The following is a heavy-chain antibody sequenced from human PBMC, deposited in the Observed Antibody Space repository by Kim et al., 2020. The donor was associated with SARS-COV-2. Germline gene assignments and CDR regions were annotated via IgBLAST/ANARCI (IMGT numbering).Heavy chain of an antibody. CDR1: GFTFSNAW. CDR2: IKSKTDGGTT. CDR3: TTVLRYFDWAIIGGYYSDDGMDV. V-gene: IGHV3-15*01. Sequence: GGSLRLSCAASGFTFSNAWMSWVRQAPGKGLEWVGRIKSKTDGGTTDYAAPVKGRFTISRDDSKNTRYQQMNSLKTEDTAVYYCTTVLRYFDWAIIGGYYSDDGMDVWGQGTTVTVSS. J-gene: IGHJ6*02. D-gene: IGHD3-9*01.